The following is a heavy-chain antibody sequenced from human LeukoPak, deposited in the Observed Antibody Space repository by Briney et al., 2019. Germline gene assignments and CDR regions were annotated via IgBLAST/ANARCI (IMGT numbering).Heavy chain of an antibody. D-gene: IGHD4-17*01. Sequence: GASVKVSCKVSGYTLTELSMHWVRQAPGKGLEWMGGFDPEDGETIYAQKFQGRVTMTRDTSISTAYLELSSLTSDDTALYYCARARRTVTTREFDPWGQGTLVTVSS. CDR3: ARARRTVTTREFDP. J-gene: IGHJ5*02. V-gene: IGHV1-24*01. CDR2: FDPEDGET. CDR1: GYTLTELS.